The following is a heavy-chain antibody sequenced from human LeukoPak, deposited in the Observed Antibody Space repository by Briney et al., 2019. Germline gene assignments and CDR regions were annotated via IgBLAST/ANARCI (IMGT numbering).Heavy chain of an antibody. D-gene: IGHD1-26*01. J-gene: IGHJ6*03. V-gene: IGHV4-34*01. CDR3: ARGQRVGATGLYYYYYYMDV. CDR1: GGSFSGYY. Sequence: SETLSLTCAVYGGSFSGYYWSWIRQPPGKGLEWIGEINHSGSTNYNPSLKSRVTTSVDTSKNQFSLKLSSVTAADTAVYYCARGQRVGATGLYYYYYYMDVWGKGTTVTVSS. CDR2: INHSGST.